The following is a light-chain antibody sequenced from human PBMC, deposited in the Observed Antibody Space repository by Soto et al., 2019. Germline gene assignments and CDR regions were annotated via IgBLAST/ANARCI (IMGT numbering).Light chain of an antibody. V-gene: IGLV1-47*01. J-gene: IGLJ1*01. CDR2: KNY. CDR1: SSNIGRDF. CDR3: VAWDVSLSGYV. Sequence: QPVLTQAPSASGTPGQRVIISCSGSSSNIGRDFVSWYQQLPGMAPKLLIYKNYQRPSGVPDRFSASKSGTSASLAISGLRSEDEDDYYCVAWDVSLSGYVFGTGTKVTVL.